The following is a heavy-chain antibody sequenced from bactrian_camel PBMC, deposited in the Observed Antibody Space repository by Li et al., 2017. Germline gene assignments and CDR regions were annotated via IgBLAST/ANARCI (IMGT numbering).Heavy chain of an antibody. CDR2: IYTRDGTA. CDR1: GDTYSRYC. D-gene: IGHD6*01. V-gene: IGHV3S1*01. J-gene: IGHJ4*01. Sequence: HVQLVESGGGSVQAGGSLRLSCTGSGDTYSRYCMGWFRQSPGNEREVLAAIYTRDGTAHYADSVKGRFTISHDNANDTTFLQMNSLMPEDSAMYYCAAKSPGGGWYSPGSYNYWGQGTQVTVS. CDR3: AAKSPGGGWYSPGSYNY.